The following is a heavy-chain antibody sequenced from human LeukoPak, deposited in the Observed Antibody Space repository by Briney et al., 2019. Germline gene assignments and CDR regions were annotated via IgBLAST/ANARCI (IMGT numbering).Heavy chain of an antibody. J-gene: IGHJ4*02. CDR2: INHSGST. Sequence: KPSETLSLTCAVYGGSFSGYYWSWIRQPPGKGLEWIGEINHSGSTNYSPSLNSRVTMSVDTSKNQFSLRLSSVTAADTAVYYCARDFDSWGQGTLVTVSS. V-gene: IGHV4-34*01. CDR1: GGSFSGYY. CDR3: ARDFDS.